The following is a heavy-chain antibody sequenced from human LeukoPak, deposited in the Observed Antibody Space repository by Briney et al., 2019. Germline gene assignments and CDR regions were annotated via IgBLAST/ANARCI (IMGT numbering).Heavy chain of an antibody. D-gene: IGHD3-9*01. CDR3: ARGLYDFLTGVYYDP. V-gene: IGHV4-39*07. Sequence: PSETLSLTCTVSGGSISSSSYYWAWLRQPPGKGLEWIGNIYFSGNTYYNPSLKSRVTISADTSKNQFSLKLSSVTAADTAVYYCARGLYDFLTGVYYDPWGQGTLVTVSS. J-gene: IGHJ5*02. CDR1: GGSISSSSYY. CDR2: IYFSGNT.